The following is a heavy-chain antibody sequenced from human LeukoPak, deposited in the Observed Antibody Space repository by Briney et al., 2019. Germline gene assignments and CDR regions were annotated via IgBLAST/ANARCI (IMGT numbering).Heavy chain of an antibody. D-gene: IGHD2-15*01. CDR1: GGSIINYY. CDR2: IYSSGGT. V-gene: IGHV4-59*08. Sequence: SETLSLTCTVSGGSIINYYWSWLRQPPGKGLEWIGYIYSSGGTSFNPSLKSRVIISVDTSKNQFSLKLSSVTAADTAVYYCARLNRHCNGGSFYPGWFDHWGQGTLVTVSS. J-gene: IGHJ5*02. CDR3: ARLNRHCNGGSFYPGWFDH.